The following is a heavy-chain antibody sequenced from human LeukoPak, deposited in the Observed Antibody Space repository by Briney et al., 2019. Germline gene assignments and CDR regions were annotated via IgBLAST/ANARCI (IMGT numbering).Heavy chain of an antibody. CDR1: GGSISSGSYY. D-gene: IGHD4/OR15-4a*01. CDR2: IYTSGST. CDR3: ASADGAYGGNLHYFDY. V-gene: IGHV4-61*02. Sequence: SETLSLTCTVSGGSISSGSYYWSWIRQPAGKGLEWIGRIYTSGSTNYNPSLKSRVTISVDTSKNQFSLNLSSVTAADTAVYYCASADGAYGGNLHYFDYWGQGTLVTVSS. J-gene: IGHJ4*02.